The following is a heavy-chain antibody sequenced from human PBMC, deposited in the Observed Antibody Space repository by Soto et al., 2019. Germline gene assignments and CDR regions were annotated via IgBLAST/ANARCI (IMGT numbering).Heavy chain of an antibody. D-gene: IGHD1-20*01. J-gene: IGHJ4*02. V-gene: IGHV1-18*04. CDR3: ARELNWKNVLCFDS. Sequence: QLVQSGDEVKKPGASVKVSCRASGYIFNSVGISWLRQVPGQGLEWMGWVSTYSEHTKSVQKFQDRVTLTAETATSTVHMELRSLRAADTAVYYCARELNWKNVLCFDSWGQGTLVTVSS. CDR1: GYIFNSVG. CDR2: VSTYSEHT.